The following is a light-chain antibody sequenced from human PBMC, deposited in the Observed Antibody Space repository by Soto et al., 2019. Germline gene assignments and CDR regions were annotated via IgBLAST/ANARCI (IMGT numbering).Light chain of an antibody. CDR1: SSDVGGYNY. CDR3: SSYSGTNYHDV. Sequence: QSALTQPPSASGSFGQSVTISCTGTSSDVGGYNYVSWYQQHPGKAPKLMIYEVSERPSGVPDRFSGSKSGNTASLTVSGLQAVEEADYYCSSYSGTNYHDVCGPGTQGTVL. J-gene: IGLJ1*01. V-gene: IGLV2-8*01. CDR2: EVS.